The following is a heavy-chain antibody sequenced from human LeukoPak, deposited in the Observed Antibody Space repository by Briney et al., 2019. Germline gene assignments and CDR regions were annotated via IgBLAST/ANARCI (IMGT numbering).Heavy chain of an antibody. CDR2: IKQDGSEK. J-gene: IGHJ4*02. D-gene: IGHD3-3*01. Sequence: PGGSLRLSCAASGFTFSSYWMSWVRQAPGKGLEWVANIKQDGSEKYYVDSVKGRFTISRDNAKNSLYLQMNSLRAEDTAVYYCARVDIPYYGFWSGYYDHKAFDYWGQGTLVTVSS. CDR1: GFTFSSYW. CDR3: ARVDIPYYGFWSGYYDHKAFDY. V-gene: IGHV3-7*01.